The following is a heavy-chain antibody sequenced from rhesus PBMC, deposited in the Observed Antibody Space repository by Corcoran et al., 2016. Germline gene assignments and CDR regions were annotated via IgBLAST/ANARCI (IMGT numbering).Heavy chain of an antibody. Sequence: EVQLVETGGGLVQPGGSLRLSCAASGFTFLNYGMSWVRQAAGKGVEGVSGISYSGGSTYYADSVKGRFTISRENAQNTLYLQMDSLRAEDTAVYYCARPYGNYWYFDLWGPGTPITISS. V-gene: IGHV3S18*01. J-gene: IGHJ2*01. CDR3: ARPYGNYWYFDL. CDR2: ISYSGGST. CDR1: GFTFLNYG. D-gene: IGHD4-35*01.